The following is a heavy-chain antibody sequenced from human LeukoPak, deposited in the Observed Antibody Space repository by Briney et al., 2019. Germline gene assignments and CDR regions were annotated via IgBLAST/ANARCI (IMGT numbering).Heavy chain of an antibody. V-gene: IGHV1-69*04. Sequence: GASVKVSCKASGGIFSSYAISWVRQAPGQGLEWMGRIIPILGIANYAQKFQGRVTITADKSTSTAYMELSSLRSEDTAVYYCARGDDSSGYYPTGIGYWGQGTLVTVSS. J-gene: IGHJ4*02. CDR1: GGIFSSYA. CDR2: IIPILGIA. CDR3: ARGDDSSGYYPTGIGY. D-gene: IGHD3-22*01.